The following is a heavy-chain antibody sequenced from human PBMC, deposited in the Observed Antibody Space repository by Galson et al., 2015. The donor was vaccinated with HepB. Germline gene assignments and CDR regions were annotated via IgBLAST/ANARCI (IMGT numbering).Heavy chain of an antibody. CDR2: ISIGGNNQ. Sequence: SLRLSCAASGFTFSSYAVHWVRQAPGKGLEWVAVISIGGNNQYYADSVRGRFTISRDNSKNTLDLQMNSLRAEDTAVYYCARDLSTLVDYYYAMDVWGQGTTVTVSS. CDR1: GFTFSSYA. CDR3: ARDLSTLVDYYYAMDV. J-gene: IGHJ6*02. V-gene: IGHV3-30-3*01. D-gene: IGHD6-6*01.